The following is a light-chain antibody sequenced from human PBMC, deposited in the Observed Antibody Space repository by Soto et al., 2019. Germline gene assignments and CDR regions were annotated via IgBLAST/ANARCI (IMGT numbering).Light chain of an antibody. CDR2: GNS. V-gene: IGLV1-40*01. CDR1: SSNIGAGYD. Sequence: QSVLTQPPSVSGASGQRVTISCTGSSSNIGAGYDVHWYQQLPGTAPKLLIYGNSNRPSGVPDRFSGSKSGTSASLAITGLQAEDEADYYCQSYDSSLSGLDVVFGGGTKLTVL. CDR3: QSYDSSLSGLDVV. J-gene: IGLJ2*01.